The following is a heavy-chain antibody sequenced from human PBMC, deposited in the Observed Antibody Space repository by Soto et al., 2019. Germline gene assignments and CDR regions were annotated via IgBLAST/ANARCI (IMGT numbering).Heavy chain of an antibody. CDR2: ITSSGSHL. Sequence: PVGSLRLSCAASGFSFSSFSMNWVRQAPGKGLDWVSSITSSGSHLYYADSVQGRFTISRDNAKNSLYLQMNSLRGEDTAVYYCASGPPTVTGYYGGGAWFDPWGQGTLVTAPQ. CDR3: ASGPPTVTGYYGGGAWFDP. CDR1: GFSFSSFS. D-gene: IGHD3-9*01. J-gene: IGHJ5*02. V-gene: IGHV3-21*01.